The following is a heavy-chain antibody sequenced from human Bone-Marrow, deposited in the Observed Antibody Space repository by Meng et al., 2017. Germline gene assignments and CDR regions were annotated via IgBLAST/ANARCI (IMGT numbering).Heavy chain of an antibody. CDR3: ATEVGAFFDY. Sequence: GESLKISCAASGFTFSSYAMHWVRQAPGKGLEWMGGFDPEDGETIYAQKFQGRVTMTEDTSTDTAHMELSSLRSEDTAVYYWATEVGAFFDYWGQGTLVTVSS. CDR2: FDPEDGET. V-gene: IGHV1-24*01. D-gene: IGHD1-26*01. J-gene: IGHJ4*02. CDR1: GFTFSSYA.